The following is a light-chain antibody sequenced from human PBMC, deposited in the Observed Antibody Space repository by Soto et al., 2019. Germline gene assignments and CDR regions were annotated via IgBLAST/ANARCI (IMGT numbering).Light chain of an antibody. CDR1: QSVSSY. CDR3: QQRSNWPLT. V-gene: IGKV3-11*01. CDR2: DAS. J-gene: IGKJ4*01. Sequence: EIVLTQSPATLSLSPGESATLSCRASQSVSSYLAWYKQKPGQAHRLLIYDASNRATGIPARFSGSWSGTDFTLTISSLEPEDFAVYYCQQRSNWPLTFGGGTKVEIK.